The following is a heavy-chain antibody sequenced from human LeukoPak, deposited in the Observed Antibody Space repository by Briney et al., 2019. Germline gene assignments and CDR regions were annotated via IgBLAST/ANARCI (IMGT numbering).Heavy chain of an antibody. CDR2: ISSSSSYI. Sequence: TGVSLRLSCAASRFTFSRYDMIWVRQAPGKGLEWFTSISSSSSYIYDAVSVKGRFTISRDNAKNSLYLQMNSLGAEDTAVYYCARDSWFDYWGQGTLVTVSS. V-gene: IGHV3-21*01. CDR1: RFTFSRYD. CDR3: ARDSWFDY. J-gene: IGHJ4*02. D-gene: IGHD2-15*01.